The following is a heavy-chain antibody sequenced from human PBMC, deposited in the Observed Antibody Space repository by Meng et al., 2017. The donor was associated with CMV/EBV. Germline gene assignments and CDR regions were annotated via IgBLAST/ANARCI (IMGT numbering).Heavy chain of an antibody. D-gene: IGHD3-16*01. CDR2: INHSGST. J-gene: IGHJ4*02. Sequence: GSLRLSCAVYGGSFSGYYWSWIRQPPGKGLEWIGEINHSGSTNYNPSLKSRVTISVDTSKNQFSLKLSSVTAADTAVYYCASGFGARDYWGQGTLVTVSS. CDR3: ASGFGARDY. V-gene: IGHV4-34*01. CDR1: GGSFSGYY.